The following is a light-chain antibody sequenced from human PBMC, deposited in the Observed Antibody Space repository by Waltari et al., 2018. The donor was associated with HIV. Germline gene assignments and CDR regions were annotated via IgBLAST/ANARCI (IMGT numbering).Light chain of an antibody. V-gene: IGLV2-14*03. J-gene: IGLJ1*01. Sequence: QSALTQPASVSGSPRQSITISCTGTSSDVGGYNYVSWYQQHPGKAPKLMIYDVRNRPSGLSDRFSGSKSGNTASLTISGLQAEDEADYYCSSYTSSSTPYVFGTGTKVTVL. CDR3: SSYTSSSTPYV. CDR2: DVR. CDR1: SSDVGGYNY.